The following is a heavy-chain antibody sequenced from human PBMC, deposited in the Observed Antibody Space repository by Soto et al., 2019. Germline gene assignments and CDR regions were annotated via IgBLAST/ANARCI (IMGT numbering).Heavy chain of an antibody. CDR3: ARVSDSYFDY. V-gene: IGHV4-59*01. CDR1: GGSISSYY. Sequence: SETLSLTCTVSGGSISSYYWSWIRQPPGKGLEWIGYIYYSGSANYSPSLKSRVTISVDTSKNQFSLKLSSVTAVDTAVYYSARVSDSYFDYWGQGHLVTVSS. J-gene: IGHJ4*02. CDR2: IYYSGSA. D-gene: IGHD2-21*02.